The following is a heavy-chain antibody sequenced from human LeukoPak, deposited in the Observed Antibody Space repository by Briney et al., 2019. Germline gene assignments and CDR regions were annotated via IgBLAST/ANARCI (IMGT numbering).Heavy chain of an antibody. V-gene: IGHV3-11*06. J-gene: IGHJ5*02. CDR3: ARDGSGSPDP. Sequence: GGSLRLSCAASGSTFSDYYMSWIRQAPGKGLEWVSYISSSSSYTNYADSVKGRFTISRDNAKNSLYLQMNSLRAEDTAVYYCARDGSGSPDPWGQGTLVTVSS. CDR2: ISSSSSYT. CDR1: GSTFSDYY. D-gene: IGHD3-10*01.